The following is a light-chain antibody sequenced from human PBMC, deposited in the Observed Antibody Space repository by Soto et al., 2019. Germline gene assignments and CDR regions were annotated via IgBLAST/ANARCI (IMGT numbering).Light chain of an antibody. CDR1: QSISSN. CDR2: GAS. V-gene: IGKV3-15*01. CDR3: QQYNQWPGT. J-gene: IGKJ1*01. Sequence: LSQSPAAVSVSQRESAPHSCRASQSISSNLAWYQQKPGQSPRLLIYGASSRATGVPVRFSGSGSGVAFTLTISGLQSEDFAVYHCQQYNQWPGTFGQGTKV.